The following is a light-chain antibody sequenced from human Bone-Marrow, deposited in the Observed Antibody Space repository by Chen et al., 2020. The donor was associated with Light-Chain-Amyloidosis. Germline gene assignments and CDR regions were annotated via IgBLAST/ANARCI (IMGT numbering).Light chain of an antibody. J-gene: IGLJ3*02. CDR3: QVWDRSSDRPV. V-gene: IGLV3-21*03. Sequence: SSVLTPQSSVSVAPGKTPTLACGGNNIGSTSVHWYQQTPGQAPLLVVYDDSDRPSGLPERLAGSNSGNTATLTISMVEAGDEADYYCQVWDRSSDRPVFGGGTKLTVL. CDR2: DDS. CDR1: NIGSTS.